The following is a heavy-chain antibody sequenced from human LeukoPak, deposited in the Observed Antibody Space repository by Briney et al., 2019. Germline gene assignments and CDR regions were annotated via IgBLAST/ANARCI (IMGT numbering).Heavy chain of an antibody. J-gene: IGHJ4*02. CDR3: ARDLDSVLFGYFDY. D-gene: IGHD2-15*01. CDR1: GFTFTTYW. V-gene: IGHV3-7*01. CDR2: IKQDGSEK. Sequence: GGSLRLSCAASGFTFTTYWMSWVRQSPGKGPEWLASIKQDGSEKYYVDSVKGRFTISRDNAKMSLYLQMDSLRAEDTAVYFCARDLDSVLFGYFDYWGQGTLVTVSS.